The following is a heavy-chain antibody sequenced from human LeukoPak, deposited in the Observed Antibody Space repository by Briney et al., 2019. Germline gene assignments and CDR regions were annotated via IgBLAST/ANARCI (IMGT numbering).Heavy chain of an antibody. CDR2: INPSGGST. CDR1: GYTFTSYY. CDR3: ATRGYSYGIDFGY. V-gene: IGHV1-46*01. J-gene: IGHJ4*02. D-gene: IGHD5-18*01. Sequence: GASVKVSCKASGYTFTSYYMHWVRQAPGQGLEWMGMINPSGGSTSYAQKFQGRVTMTRDTSTSTVYMELSSLRSDDTAVYYCATRGYSYGIDFGYWGQGTLVTVSS.